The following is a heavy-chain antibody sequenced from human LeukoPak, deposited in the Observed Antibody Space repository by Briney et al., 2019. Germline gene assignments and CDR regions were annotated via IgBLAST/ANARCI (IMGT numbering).Heavy chain of an antibody. V-gene: IGHV4-34*01. CDR3: ARRVKGSGSDYRPYYFDY. J-gene: IGHJ4*02. D-gene: IGHD3-10*01. Sequence: SETLSLTCAVYGGSFSGYYWSWIRQPPGKGLEWIGEINHSGSTNYNPSLKSRVTISVDTSKNQFSLKLSSVTAADTAVYYCARRVKGSGSDYRPYYFDYWGQGTLVTVSS. CDR1: GGSFSGYY. CDR2: INHSGST.